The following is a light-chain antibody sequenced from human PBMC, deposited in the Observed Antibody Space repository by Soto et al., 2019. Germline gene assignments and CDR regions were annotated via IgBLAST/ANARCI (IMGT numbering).Light chain of an antibody. J-gene: IGKJ5*01. CDR3: QQYNNWPPIT. V-gene: IGKV3-15*01. CDR2: GAS. CDR1: QSVSSN. Sequence: EIVFVQSSASLSFSPREGVTPSCWASQSVSSNLAWYQQRPGQAPRLLIYGASTRATGIPARFSGSGSGTEFTLTISSLQSEDFAVYYCQQYNNWPPITFGQGTRLEI.